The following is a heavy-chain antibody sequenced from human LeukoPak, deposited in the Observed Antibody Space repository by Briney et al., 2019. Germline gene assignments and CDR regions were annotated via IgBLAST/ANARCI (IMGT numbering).Heavy chain of an antibody. CDR2: ISRGAIDI. J-gene: IGHJ4*02. CDR3: TKEVWVSYPD. CDR1: GFTFSKYA. D-gene: IGHD3-16*02. Sequence: GGSLRLSCAASGFTFSKYAMNWVRQAPGKGLEWVSAISRGAIDIYYADSVKGRFTISRDDSKNALYLQMNNLRAEDTALYYCTKEVWVSYPDWGQGTLVTVSS. V-gene: IGHV3-23*01.